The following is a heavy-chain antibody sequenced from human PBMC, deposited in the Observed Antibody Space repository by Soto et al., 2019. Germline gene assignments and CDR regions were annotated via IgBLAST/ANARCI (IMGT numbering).Heavy chain of an antibody. CDR1: GGSISSNIYH. V-gene: IGHV4-39*01. CDR2: IYNSGRT. J-gene: IGHJ4*02. D-gene: IGHD2-2*01. Sequence: SETLSLTCTVSGGSISSNIYHWCWILHPPGKGLEWIGRIYNSGRTYYNASLKSRVSISIDTSKNQFSLKLTSVTAADTAVYYCARHPVYATGWQIDYWGQGALVTVSS. CDR3: ARHPVYATGWQIDY.